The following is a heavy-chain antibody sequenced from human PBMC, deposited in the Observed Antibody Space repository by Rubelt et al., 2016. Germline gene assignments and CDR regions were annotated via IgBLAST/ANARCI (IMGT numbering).Heavy chain of an antibody. V-gene: IGHV4-39*07. J-gene: IGHJ5*02. Sequence: QLQLQESGPGLVKPSETLSLTCTVSGGSISSSSYYWGWIRQPPGKGLEWIGSIYYSGSTYYNPYLSGRVTISGDTSRNQFSLKWRSGTAADTAVYYCARGAAVVLMVYAINWFDPWGQGTLVTVSS. CDR1: GGSISSSSYY. CDR3: ARGAAVVLMVYAINWFDP. D-gene: IGHD2-8*01. CDR2: IYYSGST.